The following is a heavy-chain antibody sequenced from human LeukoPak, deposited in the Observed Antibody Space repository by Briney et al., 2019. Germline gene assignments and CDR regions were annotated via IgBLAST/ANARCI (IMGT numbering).Heavy chain of an antibody. D-gene: IGHD6-13*01. CDR3: ARDSISAAGDLDY. CDR1: GFTFSSYW. J-gene: IGHJ4*02. Sequence: PGGSLRLSCAASGFTFSSYWMHWVRQAPGKGLVWVSRINSDGNSTSYADSVKGRFTISRDNAKSTLYLQTNSLRAEDTAVYYCARDSISAAGDLDYWGQGTLVTVSS. CDR2: INSDGNST. V-gene: IGHV3-74*01.